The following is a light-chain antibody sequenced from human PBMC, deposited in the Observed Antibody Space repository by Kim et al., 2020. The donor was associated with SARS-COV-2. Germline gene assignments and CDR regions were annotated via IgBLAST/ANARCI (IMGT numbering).Light chain of an antibody. J-gene: IGKJ2*01. V-gene: IGKV3D-20*01. CDR3: QQYGSSPYT. CDR1: QNVSSNY. CDR2: DAS. Sequence: PGNRANLSCVGSQNVSSNYLVWYQQKPGLAPRLLIYDASKRATGIPDRFSGSGSGTDFTLTITRLEPEDFAVYYCQQYGSSPYTFGQGTKLEI.